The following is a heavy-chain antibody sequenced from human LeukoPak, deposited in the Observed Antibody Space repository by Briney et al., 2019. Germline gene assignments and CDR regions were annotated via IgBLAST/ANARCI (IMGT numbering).Heavy chain of an antibody. J-gene: IGHJ3*02. CDR3: ARMGVPVVGPHAFDI. D-gene: IGHD1-26*01. CDR1: GYTFTSYG. Sequence: GASVKVSCKASGYTFTSYGISWVRQAPGQGPEWMGWISAYNGNTNYAQKLQGRVTMTTDTSTSTAYMELRSLRSDDTAVYYCARMGVPVVGPHAFDIWGQGTMVTVSS. V-gene: IGHV1-18*01. CDR2: ISAYNGNT.